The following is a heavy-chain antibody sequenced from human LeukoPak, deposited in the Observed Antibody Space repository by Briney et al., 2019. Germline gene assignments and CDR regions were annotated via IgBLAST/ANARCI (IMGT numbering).Heavy chain of an antibody. Sequence: TSETLSLTCTVSGGSISSYYWSWLRQPAGKGLEWFGRIYTSGSTNYNASLKSRVSMSVDTSKNQFSLKLSSVTAADTAVFYCARENSGSYREFDYWGQGTLVTVSS. CDR1: GGSISSYY. CDR2: IYTSGST. D-gene: IGHD1-26*01. J-gene: IGHJ4*02. V-gene: IGHV4-4*07. CDR3: ARENSGSYREFDY.